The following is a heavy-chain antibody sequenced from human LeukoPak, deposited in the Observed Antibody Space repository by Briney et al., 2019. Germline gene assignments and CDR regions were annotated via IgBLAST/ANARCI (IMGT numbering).Heavy chain of an antibody. J-gene: IGHJ4*02. V-gene: IGHV3-13*01. D-gene: IGHD6-6*01. CDR1: XFXXSSXD. CDR2: IGTAGDT. CDR3: ARGGEQLVSSDPGSFDY. Sequence: SXFXXSSXDMHWVRHATGKGLEWVSAIGTAGDTYYPGSVKGRFTISRENAKNSLYLQMNSLRAGDTAVYYCARGGEQLVSSDPGSFDYWGQGTLVTVSS.